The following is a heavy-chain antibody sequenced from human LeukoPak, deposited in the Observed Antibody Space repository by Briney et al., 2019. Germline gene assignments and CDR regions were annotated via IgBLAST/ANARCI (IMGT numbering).Heavy chain of an antibody. V-gene: IGHV1-69*13. D-gene: IGHD6-13*01. Sequence: ASVKVSCKASGGTFSSYAISLVRQAPGQRLEWTGGIIPIFGTANYAQKFQGRVTITADESTSTAYMELSSLRSEDTAVYYCARSIAAAGKDWFDPWGQGTLVTVSS. CDR3: ARSIAAAGKDWFDP. J-gene: IGHJ5*02. CDR1: GGTFSSYA. CDR2: IIPIFGTA.